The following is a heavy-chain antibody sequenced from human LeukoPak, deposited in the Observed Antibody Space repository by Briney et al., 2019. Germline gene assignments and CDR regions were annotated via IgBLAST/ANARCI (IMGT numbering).Heavy chain of an antibody. Sequence: GGSLRLSCAASGFTVSSNYMSWVRQAPGKGLEWVSVIYSGGSTYYADSVKGRFTISRDNSKNTLYLQMNSLRAEDTAVYYCARYRNYYDSSGLDYWGQGTLVTVSS. J-gene: IGHJ4*02. CDR1: GFTVSSNY. CDR3: ARYRNYYDSSGLDY. V-gene: IGHV3-53*01. D-gene: IGHD3-22*01. CDR2: IYSGGST.